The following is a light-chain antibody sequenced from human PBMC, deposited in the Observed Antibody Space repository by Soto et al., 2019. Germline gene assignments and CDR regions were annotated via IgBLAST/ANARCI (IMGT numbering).Light chain of an antibody. J-gene: IGLJ2*01. Sequence: QSALTQPRSVSGSPGQSVAISCTGTSSDVGGYNYVSWYQQHPGKAPKLMMYDVSKRPSGVPDRFSGSKSGNTASLTISGLQAEDEADYYCCSYAGSDTFVFGGGTKVTVL. CDR3: CSYAGSDTFV. CDR2: DVS. V-gene: IGLV2-11*01. CDR1: SSDVGGYNY.